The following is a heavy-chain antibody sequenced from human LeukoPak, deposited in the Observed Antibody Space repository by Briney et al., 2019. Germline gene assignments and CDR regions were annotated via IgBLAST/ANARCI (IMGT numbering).Heavy chain of an antibody. V-gene: IGHV3-15*01. Sequence: PGGSLRLSCAASGFTFSNAWMSWVRQAPGKGLEWFGRIKSKTDGGTTDYAAPVKGRFTISRDDSKNTLYLQMNSLRTEDTAVYYCTTDKYYYDSSGYYFILDYWGQGTLVTVSS. CDR1: GFTFSNAW. CDR3: TTDKYYYDSSGYYFILDY. CDR2: IKSKTDGGTT. D-gene: IGHD3-22*01. J-gene: IGHJ4*02.